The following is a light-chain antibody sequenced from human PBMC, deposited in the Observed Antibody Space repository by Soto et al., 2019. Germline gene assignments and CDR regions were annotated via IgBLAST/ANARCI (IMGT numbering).Light chain of an antibody. CDR3: QQSYSTPLT. CDR2: AAS. J-gene: IGKJ4*01. V-gene: IGKV1-39*01. CDR1: QSISSY. Sequence: DILMTQSPSSLSASVGARVTITCRSSQSISSYLNWYQQKPGKAPKLLLYAASSLQSVVPSRFSGSGSGTEFTLTIRSLQPADFATYYCQQSYSTPLTFGGGTNWQIK.